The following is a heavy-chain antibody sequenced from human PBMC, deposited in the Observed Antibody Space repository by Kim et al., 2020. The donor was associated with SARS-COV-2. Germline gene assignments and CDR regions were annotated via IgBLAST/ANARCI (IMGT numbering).Heavy chain of an antibody. CDR1: GFTFSTYT. CDR2: ISKSSTYI. J-gene: IGHJ4*02. V-gene: IGHV3-21*04. Sequence: GGSLRLSCAASGFTFSTYTMSWVRQAPGKGLEWVSSISKSSTYIWYADSVKGRFTISRDNAKNSLYLQMNSLRAEDTALYYCVLTSDYWGQGTLVTVSS. CDR3: VLTSDY. D-gene: IGHD3-9*01.